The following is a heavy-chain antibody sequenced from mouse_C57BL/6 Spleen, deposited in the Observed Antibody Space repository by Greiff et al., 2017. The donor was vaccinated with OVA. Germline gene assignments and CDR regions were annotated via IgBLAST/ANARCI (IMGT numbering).Heavy chain of an antibody. D-gene: IGHD1-1*01. CDR1: GYTFTSYW. Sequence: QVHVKQPGAELVMPGASVKLSCKASGYTFTSYWMHWVKQRPGQGLEWIGEIDPSDSYTNYNQKFKGKSTLTVDKSSSTAYMQLSSLTSEDSAVYYCARWYYGSSWYFDVWGTGTTVTVSS. CDR3: ARWYYGSSWYFDV. V-gene: IGHV1-69*01. CDR2: IDPSDSYT. J-gene: IGHJ1*03.